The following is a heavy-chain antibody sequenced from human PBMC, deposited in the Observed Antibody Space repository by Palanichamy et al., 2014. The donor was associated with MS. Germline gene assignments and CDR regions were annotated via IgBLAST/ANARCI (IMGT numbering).Heavy chain of an antibody. CDR3: ARLGRDTGMGPDY. CDR2: LNERGDHK. V-gene: IGHV3-11*06. J-gene: IGHJ4*02. CDR1: GFTFTDYF. D-gene: IGHD5-18*01. Sequence: QVQLVESGGGLVKPGGSLRLSCAASGFTFTDYFMSWFRQAPGKGLEWVSYLNERGDHKNYPDSVKGRFTISRDNAKNSLYLQMDSLGAEDTAFYYCARLGRDTGMGPDYWGQGTLVTVSS.